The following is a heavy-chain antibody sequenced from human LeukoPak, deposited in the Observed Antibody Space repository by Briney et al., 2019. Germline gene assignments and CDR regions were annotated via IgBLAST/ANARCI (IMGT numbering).Heavy chain of an antibody. D-gene: IGHD2-2*01. CDR1: GVSISSSNSY. V-gene: IGHV4-39*01. Sequence: SETLSLTCTVSGVSISSSNSYWGWIRQPPGKGLEWIGSIYYSGNTYYNASLKSQVSISIDTSKNQFSLRLTSVTAADTAVYYCARGRRYPPPWGYCSSTSCYGPQVFRYYYMDVWGKGTTVTVSS. CDR2: IYYSGNT. J-gene: IGHJ6*03. CDR3: ARGRRYPPPWGYCSSTSCYGPQVFRYYYMDV.